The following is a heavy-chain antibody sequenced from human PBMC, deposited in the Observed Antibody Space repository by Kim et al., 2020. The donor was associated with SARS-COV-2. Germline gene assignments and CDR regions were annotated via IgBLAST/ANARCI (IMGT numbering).Heavy chain of an antibody. D-gene: IGHD3-22*01. J-gene: IGHJ4*02. CDR2: IYYSGST. Sequence: SETLSLTCTVSGGSISSSSYYWGWIRQPPGKGLDWFWRIYYSGSTYYNPSLKSRVTISVDTSKNQFSLKLCSVTAADTAVYYCASLSSSGYYYFDYWGQGTLVTVSS. V-gene: IGHV4-39*01. CDR1: GGSISSSSYY. CDR3: ASLSSSGYYYFDY.